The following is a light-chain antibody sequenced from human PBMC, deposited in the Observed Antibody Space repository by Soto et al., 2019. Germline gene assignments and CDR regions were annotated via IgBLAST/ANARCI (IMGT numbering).Light chain of an antibody. Sequence: DIQVTQSPSSLSASVGDRVTITCRASQDIGNDLGWYQQEPGKAPRRLIYSASNVQSGVPSRFSGSRSGTEFTLTISSLQPEDFVTYHCLQHKTFPWPFRQGTKVEMK. CDR1: QDIGND. CDR3: LQHKTFPWP. J-gene: IGKJ1*01. CDR2: SAS. V-gene: IGKV1-17*01.